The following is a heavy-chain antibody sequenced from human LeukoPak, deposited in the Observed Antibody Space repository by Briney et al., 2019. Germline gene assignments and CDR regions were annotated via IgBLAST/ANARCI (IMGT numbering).Heavy chain of an antibody. J-gene: IGHJ1*01. D-gene: IGHD1-26*01. CDR3: AFLIREPQH. Sequence: GGPLRLSCVVSGFTFSRYYMGWVRQSPGKGLEWVAMTASDGGDRNYVDSVKGRFTIYRDNSKNTLYLQMNSLAAEDTAVYYCAFLIREPQHWGQGTLVTVSS. V-gene: IGHV3-7*01. CDR2: TASDGGDR. CDR1: GFTFSRYY.